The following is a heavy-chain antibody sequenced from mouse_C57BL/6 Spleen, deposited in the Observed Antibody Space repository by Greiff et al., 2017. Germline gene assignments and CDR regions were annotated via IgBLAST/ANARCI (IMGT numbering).Heavy chain of an antibody. Sequence: QVQLQQSGAELVRPGSSVKLSCKASGYTFTSYWMHWVKQRPIQGLEWIGNIDPSDSETHYNQKFKDKATLTVDKSSSTAYMQLSSLTSEDSAVYYCARGPYYGNYGYAMDYWGQGTSVTVSS. CDR1: GYTFTSYW. V-gene: IGHV1-52*01. J-gene: IGHJ4*01. CDR3: ARGPYYGNYGYAMDY. CDR2: IDPSDSET. D-gene: IGHD2-10*01.